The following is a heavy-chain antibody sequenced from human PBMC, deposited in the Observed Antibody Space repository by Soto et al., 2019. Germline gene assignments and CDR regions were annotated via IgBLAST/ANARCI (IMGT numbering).Heavy chain of an antibody. Sequence: HPGGSLRLSCTASGFTFGDYAMSWFRQAPGKGLEWVGFIRSKAYGGTTEYAASVKGRFTISRDDSKSIAYLQMNSLRTEDTAVYYCTRSSIAARGVRTKQYNWFDPWGQGTLVTVSS. CDR1: GFTFGDYA. CDR2: IRSKAYGGTT. V-gene: IGHV3-49*03. D-gene: IGHD6-6*01. J-gene: IGHJ5*02. CDR3: TRSSIAARGVRTKQYNWFDP.